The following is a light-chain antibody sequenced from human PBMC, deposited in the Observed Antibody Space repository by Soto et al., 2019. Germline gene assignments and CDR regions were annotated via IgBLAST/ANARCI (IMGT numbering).Light chain of an antibody. CDR1: SSDVGGYNY. V-gene: IGLV2-14*01. CDR3: SSSTSSSAPNV. Sequence: QSVLTQPASVSGSPGQSITISCTGTSSDVGGYNYVSWYQQHPGKAPKLMIYDVSNRPSGVSNRFSGSKSGNTASLTISGLQAEDDADYYCSSSTSSSAPNVFGTGTKLTVL. CDR2: DVS. J-gene: IGLJ1*01.